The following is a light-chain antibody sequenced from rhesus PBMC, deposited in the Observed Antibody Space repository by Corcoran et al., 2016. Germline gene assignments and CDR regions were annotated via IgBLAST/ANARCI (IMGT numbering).Light chain of an antibody. J-gene: IGKJ2*01. CDR2: AAS. V-gene: IGKV1-94*01. Sequence: DIQMTQSPSSLSASVGDRVTVTCRASQGINKELSWYQQKPGKAPRLLIYAASTLQTGVSSRFSGIGSGTDYTLPISSLQPEDFATYYCLQDYATPYSFGQGTKVEIK. CDR1: QGINKE. CDR3: LQDYATPYS.